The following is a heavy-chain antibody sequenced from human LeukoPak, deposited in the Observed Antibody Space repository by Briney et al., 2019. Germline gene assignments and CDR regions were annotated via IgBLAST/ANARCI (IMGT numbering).Heavy chain of an antibody. J-gene: IGHJ4*02. Sequence: PGGSLRLSCAASGFTFSSYAMSWVRQAPRKGLEWVSAISGSGGSTYYADSVKGRFTISRDNSKNTLYLQMNSLRAEDTAVYYCAKGSSGTAMVAYYFDYWGQGTLVTVSS. CDR1: GFTFSSYA. D-gene: IGHD5-18*01. V-gene: IGHV3-23*01. CDR3: AKGSSGTAMVAYYFDY. CDR2: ISGSGGST.